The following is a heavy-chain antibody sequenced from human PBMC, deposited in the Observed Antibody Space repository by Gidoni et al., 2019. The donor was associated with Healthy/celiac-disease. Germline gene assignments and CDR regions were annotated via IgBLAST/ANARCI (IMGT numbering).Heavy chain of an antibody. CDR3: ARDRDFWSGYYTPGFDY. V-gene: IGHV3-7*01. Sequence: VQLVESGGGLVQPGGSLRLSCAASGFTFSSDWMSWVRQAPGKGREWVANIKQDGSEKYYVDSVKGRFTIYRDNAKNSLYLQMNRLRAEDTAVYYCARDRDFWSGYYTPGFDYWGQGTLVTVSS. J-gene: IGHJ4*02. CDR1: GFTFSSDW. CDR2: IKQDGSEK. D-gene: IGHD3-3*01.